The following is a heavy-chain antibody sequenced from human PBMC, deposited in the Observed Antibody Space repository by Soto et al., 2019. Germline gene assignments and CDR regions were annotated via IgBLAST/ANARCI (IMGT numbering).Heavy chain of an antibody. CDR1: GFNFNNFG. D-gene: IGHD2-21*02. J-gene: IGHJ6*02. CDR2: IRTSRSYI. Sequence: PGGSLRLSCASSGFNFNNFGMKWFRQAPGKGLEWVSSIRTSRSYIYYAESVKGRFTISRDNAKKSLYLEMNRLGVEDTAVYYCARDRAPFCGGDCGLVDVWGQGTSVTVSS. V-gene: IGHV3-21*01. CDR3: ARDRAPFCGGDCGLVDV.